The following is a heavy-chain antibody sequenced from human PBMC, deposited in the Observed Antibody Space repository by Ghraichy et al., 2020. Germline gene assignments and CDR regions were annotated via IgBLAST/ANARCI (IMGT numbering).Heavy chain of an antibody. J-gene: IGHJ4*02. CDR2: ISGSGGST. Sequence: GGSLRLSCAASGFTFSSYAMSWVRQAPGKGLEWVSAISGSGGSTYYADSVKGRFTISRDNSKNTLYLQMKSLRAEDTAVYYCAKDRVFKAAAGALLTNWGQGTLVTVSS. V-gene: IGHV3-23*01. D-gene: IGHD6-13*01. CDR3: AKDRVFKAAAGALLTN. CDR1: GFTFSSYA.